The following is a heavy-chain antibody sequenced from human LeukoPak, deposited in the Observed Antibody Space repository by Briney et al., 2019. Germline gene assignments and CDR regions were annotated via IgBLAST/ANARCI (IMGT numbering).Heavy chain of an antibody. Sequence: GESLKISCKGSGYSFTSYWIGWVRQMPGKGLEWMGIIYPGDSDTRYSPSFQGQVTISADKSISTAYLQWSSLKASDTAMYYCARIGVNGEYCSSTNCSSDAFDIWGQGTRVTVSS. D-gene: IGHD2-2*01. J-gene: IGHJ3*02. CDR3: ARIGVNGEYCSSTNCSSDAFDI. V-gene: IGHV5-51*01. CDR2: IYPGDSDT. CDR1: GYSFTSYW.